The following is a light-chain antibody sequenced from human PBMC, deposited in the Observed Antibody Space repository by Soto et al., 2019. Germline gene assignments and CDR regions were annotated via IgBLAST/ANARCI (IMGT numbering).Light chain of an antibody. Sequence: QSVLTQPPSASGTPGQRVTISCSGSSSNIGGNTVNWYQQLPGTAPKLLIYSNNQRPSGVPDRFSGSKSGTSASLAISGLQSADEADYYCAAWDDSLNAHVLFGVGTKVTVL. CDR1: SSNIGGNT. CDR3: AAWDDSLNAHVL. J-gene: IGLJ2*01. V-gene: IGLV1-44*01. CDR2: SNN.